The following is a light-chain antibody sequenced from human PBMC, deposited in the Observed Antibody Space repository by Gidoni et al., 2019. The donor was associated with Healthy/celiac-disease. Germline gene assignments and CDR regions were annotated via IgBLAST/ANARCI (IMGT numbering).Light chain of an antibody. V-gene: IGLV1-47*01. CDR3: AAWDDSLSGRV. J-gene: IGLJ3*02. CDR2: RNN. Sequence: QSVLTQPPSASGPPGQRVTISCSGRSSNIGSNYVYWYQQLPGTAPKLLIYRNNQRPSGVPDRFSGSKSGTSASLAISGLRSEDEADYYCAAWDDSLSGRVFGGGTKLTVL. CDR1: SSNIGSNY.